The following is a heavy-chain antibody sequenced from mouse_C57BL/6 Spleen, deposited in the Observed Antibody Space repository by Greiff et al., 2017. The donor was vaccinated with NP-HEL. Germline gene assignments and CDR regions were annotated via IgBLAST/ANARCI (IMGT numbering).Heavy chain of an antibody. CDR1: GFTFSSYA. CDR3: TVITTDGLFDY. D-gene: IGHD2-4*01. J-gene: IGHJ2*01. Sequence: DVKLVESGEGLVKPGGSLKLSCAASGFTFSSYAMSWVRQTPEKRLEWVAYISSGGDYSYYADTVKGRFTISIDNSRNTLYLQMSSLKSEDTAMYYCTVITTDGLFDYWGQGTTLTVSS. V-gene: IGHV5-9-1*02. CDR2: ISSGGDYS.